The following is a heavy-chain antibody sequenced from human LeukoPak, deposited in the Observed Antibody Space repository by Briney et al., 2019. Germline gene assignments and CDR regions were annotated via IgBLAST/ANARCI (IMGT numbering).Heavy chain of an antibody. Sequence: SETLSLTCAVYGGSFSGYYWSWIRQPPGKGLEWIGEINHSGSTNYNPSLKSRVTISVDTSKNQFSLKLSSVTAAHTAVYYCARGHYQYYYASSGYNYYYYYYMDVWGKGTTVAVSS. CDR1: GGSFSGYY. D-gene: IGHD3-22*01. V-gene: IGHV4-34*01. J-gene: IGHJ6*03. CDR3: ARGHYQYYYASSGYNYYYYYYMDV. CDR2: INHSGST.